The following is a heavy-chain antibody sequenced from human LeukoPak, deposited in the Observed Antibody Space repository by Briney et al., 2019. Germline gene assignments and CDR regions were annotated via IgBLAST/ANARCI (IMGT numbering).Heavy chain of an antibody. D-gene: IGHD3-22*01. CDR2: ITSSSSYI. CDR1: GFTCSSYS. V-gene: IGHV3-21*01. CDR3: AREVWRDYYDSSGDFDY. Sequence: GGSLRLSCAASGFTCSSYSMNWVRQAPGKGLQWVSSITSSSSYIYYADSGKGRFTTSRANAKSSLYLQMNSLRAEDTAVCYCAREVWRDYYDSSGDFDYWGQGTLVTVSS. J-gene: IGHJ4*02.